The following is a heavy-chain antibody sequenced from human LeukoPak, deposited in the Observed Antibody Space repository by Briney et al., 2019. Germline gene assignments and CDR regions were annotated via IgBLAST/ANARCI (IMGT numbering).Heavy chain of an antibody. CDR2: IRSKPERYAT. CDR3: TRHRRRDFYGSEDIDY. CDR1: GFTFSDST. Sequence: PGGSLRLSCAASGFTFSDSTMHWVRQASGKGLEWVGRIRSKPERYATAYAASVKGRFTISRDNSKNTAYLQMDSLKAEDTAVYYCTRHRRRDFYGSEDIDYWGQGTLVTVS. D-gene: IGHD3-10*01. J-gene: IGHJ4*02. V-gene: IGHV3-73*01.